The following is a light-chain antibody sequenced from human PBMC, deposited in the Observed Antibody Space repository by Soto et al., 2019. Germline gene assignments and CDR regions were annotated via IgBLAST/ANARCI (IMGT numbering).Light chain of an antibody. J-gene: IGKJ5*01. Sequence: EIVMTQSPATLSVSPGERVTLSCRASQNIISNLAWYQQKPGQAPRLLIYDAFNRATGIPARFSGSGSGTDFTLTISSLEPEDFVVYYCQQRSNWPITFGQGTRLEIK. CDR2: DAF. CDR1: QNIISN. CDR3: QQRSNWPIT. V-gene: IGKV3-11*01.